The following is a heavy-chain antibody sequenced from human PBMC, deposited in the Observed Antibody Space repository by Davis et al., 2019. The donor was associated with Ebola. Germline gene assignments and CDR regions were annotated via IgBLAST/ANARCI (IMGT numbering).Heavy chain of an antibody. D-gene: IGHD3-3*01. Sequence: GGSLRLSCAASGFTFSSYSMNWVRQAPGKGLVWVSRINSDGSSTYYADSVKGRFTISRDNSKNTLYLQMNSLRAEDTAVYYCAKGSVTIFGVAPDYYGMDVWGQGTTVTVSS. J-gene: IGHJ6*02. CDR3: AKGSVTIFGVAPDYYGMDV. CDR1: GFTFSSYS. CDR2: INSDGSST. V-gene: IGHV3-NL1*01.